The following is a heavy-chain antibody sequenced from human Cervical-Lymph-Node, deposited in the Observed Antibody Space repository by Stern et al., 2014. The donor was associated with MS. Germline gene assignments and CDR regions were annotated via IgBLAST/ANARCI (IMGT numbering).Heavy chain of an antibody. J-gene: IGHJ4*02. D-gene: IGHD3-16*02. V-gene: IGHV3-48*02. CDR3: ARDHYDYIWGSYRYTENFFDF. CDR2: ISGSRSAI. CDR1: GFIFRNYA. Sequence: QLVESGGGLVPPGGSLGLSCAASGFIFRNYALNWVRQAPGKGLEWVAYISGSRSAIFCADSVKGRISVARDNAKSSLHLQMTSLRDEDTSVYYCARDHYDYIWGSYRYTENFFDFWGQGTLVTVSP.